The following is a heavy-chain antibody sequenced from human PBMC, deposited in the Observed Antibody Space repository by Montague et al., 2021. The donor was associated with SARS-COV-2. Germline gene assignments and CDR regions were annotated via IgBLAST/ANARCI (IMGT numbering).Heavy chain of an antibody. D-gene: IGHD3-22*01. CDR3: ARFPTSYYYDSKAAPATPDAFDI. Sequence: SETLSLTCTVSGGSISSSSYYWGWIRQPPGKGLEWIGSIYYCGSTYYNPSLKSRVTISVDTSKNQFSLKLSSVTAADTAVYYCARFPTSYYYDSKAAPATPDAFDIWGQGTMVTVSS. V-gene: IGHV4-39*01. CDR1: GGSISSSSYY. CDR2: IYYCGST. J-gene: IGHJ3*02.